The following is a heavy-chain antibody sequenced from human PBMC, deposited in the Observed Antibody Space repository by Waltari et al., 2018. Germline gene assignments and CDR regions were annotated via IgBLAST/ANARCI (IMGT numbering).Heavy chain of an antibody. CDR2: LNYNGET. V-gene: IGHV4-39*01. D-gene: IGHD6-13*01. Sequence: QLQLQESGPGLVKPAETLSLTCNISGSSPSDSIPCRSSFWGWVRPPPGKGLEWITALNYNGETYYDPSLKSRVTASIDTSKNQFSLRLSSVTAADTARYFCARQVAPGHSTSWYFDSWGRGTLVTVFS. CDR3: ARQVAPGHSTSWYFDS. J-gene: IGHJ4*02. CDR1: GSSPSDSIPCRSSF.